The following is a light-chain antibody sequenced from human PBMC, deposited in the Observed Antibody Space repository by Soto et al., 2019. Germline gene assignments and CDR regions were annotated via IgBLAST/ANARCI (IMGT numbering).Light chain of an antibody. J-gene: IGKJ5*01. CDR2: WAS. CDR3: QQYHSDPIT. Sequence: DIVMTQSPDSLAVSLGERATINCKSSQRVVGSSDNQNYLAWFHQKPGQPPKLIMYWASTRKSGVPDRFSGGGSGTDFTLTISSLQAEDVAVYYCQQYHSDPITFGQGTRLEIK. V-gene: IGKV4-1*01. CDR1: QRVVGSSDNQNY.